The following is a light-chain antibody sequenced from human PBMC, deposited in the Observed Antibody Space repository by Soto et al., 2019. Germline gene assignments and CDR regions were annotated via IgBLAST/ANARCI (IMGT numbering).Light chain of an antibody. V-gene: IGLV1-40*01. Sequence: QSVLTQPPSVSGAPGQRVTISCTGSSSNIGAGYDVHWYQQLPGTAPKLLIYGNSNRPSGVPDRFSGSKSGTSASLAITGLQAEDEADYYCQSYDSSLRDWVFGGGPKVTVL. CDR3: QSYDSSLRDWV. CDR2: GNS. CDR1: SSNIGAGYD. J-gene: IGLJ3*02.